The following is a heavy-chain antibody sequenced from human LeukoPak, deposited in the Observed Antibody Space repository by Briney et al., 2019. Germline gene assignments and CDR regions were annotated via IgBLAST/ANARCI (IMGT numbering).Heavy chain of an antibody. CDR1: GYTFSGYY. V-gene: IGHV1-2*02. J-gene: IGHJ4*02. CDR3: ARDSIRGVRLLDY. Sequence: ASVKVSCKASGYTFSGYYIHWVRQAPGQGPEWMGWISPDSGGTNYAQKFQGRVTVTGDSSITTTYMELSGLRSDDTAVYYCARDSIRGVRLLDYWGQGTLVTVSS. CDR2: ISPDSGGT. D-gene: IGHD3-3*01.